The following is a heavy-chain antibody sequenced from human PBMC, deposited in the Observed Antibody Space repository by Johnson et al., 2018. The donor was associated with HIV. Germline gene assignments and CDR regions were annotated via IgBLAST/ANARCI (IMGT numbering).Heavy chain of an antibody. J-gene: IGHJ3*01. CDR1: GFTFSSYG. CDR2: IWYDGSNE. CDR3: AKDVREYCSSISCFDAFDV. Sequence: VQLVESGGGVVQPGRSLRLSCAESGFTFSSYGMHWVRQAPGKGLEWVEVIWYDGSNEYYADSVKVRFTISRYNSKNTLYLQINTLRVEDTAVYYCAKDVREYCSSISCFDAFDVWGQGTMVTVSS. D-gene: IGHD2-2*01. V-gene: IGHV3-33*06.